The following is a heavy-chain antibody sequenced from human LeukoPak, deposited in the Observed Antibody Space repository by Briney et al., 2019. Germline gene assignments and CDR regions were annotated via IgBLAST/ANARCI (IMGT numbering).Heavy chain of an antibody. Sequence: GGSLRLSCATSGFTFRRYWMTWVRQAPGKGLEWLANIKEDGSEKKYVDSAKGRFTISKDNAKNSVYLQMNSLRADDTAVYYCARDAGIGFDYWGQGTLVTVSS. CDR2: IKEDGSEK. J-gene: IGHJ4*02. CDR1: GFTFRRYW. D-gene: IGHD3-10*01. V-gene: IGHV3-7*01. CDR3: ARDAGIGFDY.